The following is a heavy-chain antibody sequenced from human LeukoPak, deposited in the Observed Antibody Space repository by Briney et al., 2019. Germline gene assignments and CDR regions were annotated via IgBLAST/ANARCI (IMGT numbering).Heavy chain of an antibody. J-gene: IGHJ4*02. CDR2: LNEDGSVK. Sequence: GGSLRFSCAASEFSFCTIWMLWLALTPGKGLEGVAELNEDGSVKYYVDSVKGRFTISRDNARSLLFLQMYNLRSEDTGVYFCANVPRSTVSYWGRGTLVTVSS. CDR1: EFSFCTIW. V-gene: IGHV3-7*01. CDR3: ANVPRSTVSY. D-gene: IGHD2-15*01.